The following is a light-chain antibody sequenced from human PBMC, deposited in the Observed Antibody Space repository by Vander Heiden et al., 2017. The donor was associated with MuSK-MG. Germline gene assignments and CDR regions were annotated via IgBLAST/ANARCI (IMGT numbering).Light chain of an antibody. CDR2: ADS. V-gene: IGLV3-21*02. Sequence: SYVLTQPPSVSVAPRQTARITCGGDNIESRSVNWYQQRPGQAPVVVVFADSDRSSGIPERFSGSNSGNTATLTIGGVEAGDEADYFCQVWDRSTDCWVFGGGTKLTVL. CDR1: NIESRS. J-gene: IGLJ3*02. CDR3: QVWDRSTDCWV.